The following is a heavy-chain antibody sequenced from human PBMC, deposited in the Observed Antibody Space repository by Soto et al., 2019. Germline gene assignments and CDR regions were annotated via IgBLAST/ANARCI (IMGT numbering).Heavy chain of an antibody. CDR1: GLTFSSSS. D-gene: IGHD2-2*01. V-gene: IGHV3-23*01. J-gene: IGHJ6*02. CDR3: ARSQGSSTSLEIYYYYYYGMDV. CDR2: STGGGGST. Sequence: EVQLLESGGGLVQPGGSLRLSCVASGLTFSSSSMSWVRQAPGKGLEWVSVSTGGGGSTFYADSVKGRFTISRDNSKNTLYLQMNSLRAEDAAVYYCARSQGSSTSLEIYYYYYYGMDVWGQGTTVTVSS.